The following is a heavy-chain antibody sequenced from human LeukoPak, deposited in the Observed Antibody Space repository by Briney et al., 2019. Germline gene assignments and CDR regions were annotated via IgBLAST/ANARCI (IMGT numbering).Heavy chain of an antibody. CDR3: ARHGIVGATVDY. J-gene: IGHJ4*02. CDR1: GGSISSSSYY. D-gene: IGHD1-26*01. Sequence: PSETLSLTCTVSGGSISSSSYYWGWIRPPPGKGLEWIGSIYYSGSTYYNPSLKSRVTISVDTSKNQFSLKLSSVTAADTAVYYCARHGIVGATVDYWGQGTLVTVSS. V-gene: IGHV4-39*01. CDR2: IYYSGST.